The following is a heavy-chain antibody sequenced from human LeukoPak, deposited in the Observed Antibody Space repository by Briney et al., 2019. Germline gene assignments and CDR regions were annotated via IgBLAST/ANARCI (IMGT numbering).Heavy chain of an antibody. J-gene: IGHJ3*02. D-gene: IGHD2-21*02. V-gene: IGHV1-58*02. Sequence: SVKVSCKASSYTFTSYGISWVRQARGQRLEWIGWIVVGSGNTNYAQKFQERVAITRDMSTSTAYMELSSLRSEDTGVYYCAADLAYCGGDCYFDDAFDIWGQGTMVTVSS. CDR2: IVVGSGNT. CDR1: SYTFTSYG. CDR3: AADLAYCGGDCYFDDAFDI.